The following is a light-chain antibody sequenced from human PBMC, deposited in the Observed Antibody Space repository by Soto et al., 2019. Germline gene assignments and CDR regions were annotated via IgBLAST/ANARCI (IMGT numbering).Light chain of an antibody. CDR2: DVS. CDR1: QSIADW. Sequence: DIQMTQSPSTLSASVGDRVTITCRASQSIADWLAWYQQKPGKAPKLLIYDVSNLEGGVPSRFSGSRSGTEFTLTISSLQPDDFATYYCQQYDTYWTFGQGTKVDIK. V-gene: IGKV1-5*01. CDR3: QQYDTYWT. J-gene: IGKJ1*01.